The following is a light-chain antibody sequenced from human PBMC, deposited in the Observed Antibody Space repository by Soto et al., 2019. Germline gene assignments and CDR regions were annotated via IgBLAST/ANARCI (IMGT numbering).Light chain of an antibody. CDR2: DAS. Sequence: DIPMTQSPSSLSASVGDRVTITCQASQDISNYLNWYQQKPGKAPKLLLFDASNMETGVPSRFSGSESGTDFTFTISSLQPEDIATYYCQQYDNLSLTFGGGTKVEIK. V-gene: IGKV1-33*01. CDR3: QQYDNLSLT. CDR1: QDISNY. J-gene: IGKJ4*01.